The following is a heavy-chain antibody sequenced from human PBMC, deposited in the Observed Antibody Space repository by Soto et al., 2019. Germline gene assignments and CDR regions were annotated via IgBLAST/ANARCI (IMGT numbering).Heavy chain of an antibody. CDR2: ISYDGSNK. V-gene: IGHV3-30*18. J-gene: IGHJ4*02. Sequence: QVQLVESGGGVVQPGRSLRLSCAAPGFTFSSYGMHWVRQAPGKGLEWVAVISYDGSNKYYADSVKGRFTISRDNSKNTLYLQMNSLGAEDTDVYYCAKAEDIVVVPTAPFDYWGQGTLVTVSS. CDR3: AKAEDIVVVPTAPFDY. D-gene: IGHD2-2*01. CDR1: GFTFSSYG.